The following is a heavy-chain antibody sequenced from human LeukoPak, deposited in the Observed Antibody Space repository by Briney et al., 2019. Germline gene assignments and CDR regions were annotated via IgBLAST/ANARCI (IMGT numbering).Heavy chain of an antibody. CDR3: ARDRRDYGSGSPLFDY. V-gene: IGHV3-30*03. J-gene: IGHJ4*02. CDR2: ISYDGSNK. CDR1: GFTFSSYG. Sequence: GGSLRLSCAASGFTFSSYGMHWVRQAPGKGLEWVAVISYDGSNKYYADSVKGRFTISRDNSKNTLYLQMNSLRAEDTAVYYCARDRRDYGSGSPLFDYRGQGTLVTVSS. D-gene: IGHD3-10*01.